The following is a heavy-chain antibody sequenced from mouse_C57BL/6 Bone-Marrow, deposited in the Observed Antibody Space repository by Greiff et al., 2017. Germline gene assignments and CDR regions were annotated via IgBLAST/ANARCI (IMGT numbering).Heavy chain of an antibody. D-gene: IGHD1-1*01. Sequence: VQLQQPGAELVKPGASVKLSCKASGYTFTSYWMHWVKQRPGQGLAWIGMIHPNSGSTNYNEKFKSKATLTVDKSSSTAYMQLSSLTSEDSAVYYCARGYGSSQYYFDYWGQGTTRTVSS. J-gene: IGHJ2*01. CDR1: GYTFTSYW. CDR2: IHPNSGST. CDR3: ARGYGSSQYYFDY. V-gene: IGHV1-64*01.